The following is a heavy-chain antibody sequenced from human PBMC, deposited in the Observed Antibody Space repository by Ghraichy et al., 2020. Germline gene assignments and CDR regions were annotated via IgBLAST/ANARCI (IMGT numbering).Heavy chain of an antibody. Sequence: SETLSLTCTVSGASISHTYYWAWIRQPPGKGLEWIGSFYYGGTTYYNPSLESRITISVDTSNNQFSLKLNSVTAPDTAVYYCARHSGSYYYGSGSYYSNWFDPWGQGTLVTVSS. CDR3: ARHSGSYYYGSGSYYSNWFDP. D-gene: IGHD3-10*01. V-gene: IGHV4-39*01. CDR2: FYYGGTT. J-gene: IGHJ5*02. CDR1: GASISHTYY.